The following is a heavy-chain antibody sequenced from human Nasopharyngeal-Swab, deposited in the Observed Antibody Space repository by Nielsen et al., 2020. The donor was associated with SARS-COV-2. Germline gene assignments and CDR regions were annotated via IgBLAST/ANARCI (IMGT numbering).Heavy chain of an antibody. CDR2: ISYDGSNK. V-gene: IGHV3-30-3*01. CDR3: ASAYGGSYWYFDL. CDR1: GFTFSSYA. D-gene: IGHD4-23*01. Sequence: GESLTISCAASGFTFSSYAMHWVRQAPGKGLEWVAVISYDGSNKYYADSVKGRFTISRDNSKNTLYLQMNSLRAEDTAVYYCASAYGGSYWYFDLWGRGTLVTVSS. J-gene: IGHJ2*01.